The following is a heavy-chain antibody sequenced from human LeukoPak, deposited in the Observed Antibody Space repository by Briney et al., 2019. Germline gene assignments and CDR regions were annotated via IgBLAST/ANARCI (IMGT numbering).Heavy chain of an antibody. CDR2: ISSSSSYI. V-gene: IGHV3-21*01. Sequence: GGSLRLSCAASGFTFSSYAMSWVRQAPGKGLEWVSSISSSSSYIYYADSVKGRFTISRDNAKNSLYLQMNSLRAEDTAVYYCARDEVPAAMGYYFDYWGQGTLVNVSS. J-gene: IGHJ4*02. D-gene: IGHD2-2*01. CDR3: ARDEVPAAMGYYFDY. CDR1: GFTFSSYA.